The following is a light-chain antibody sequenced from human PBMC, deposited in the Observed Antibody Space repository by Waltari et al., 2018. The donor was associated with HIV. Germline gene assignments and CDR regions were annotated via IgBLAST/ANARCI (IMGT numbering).Light chain of an antibody. CDR3: SSYTSSSTYV. Sequence: QSALTQPASVSGSPGQSITISCTGTSSDVGGSNYVSWYQQHPGKAPKLMIYDVSNRPSGVSNRFSGAKSGNTASLTISGLQAEDEADYYCSSYTSSSTYVFGTGTKVTVL. V-gene: IGLV2-14*03. CDR2: DVS. CDR1: SSDVGGSNY. J-gene: IGLJ1*01.